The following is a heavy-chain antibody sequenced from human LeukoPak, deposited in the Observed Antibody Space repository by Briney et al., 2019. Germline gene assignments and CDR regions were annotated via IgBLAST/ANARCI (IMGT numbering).Heavy chain of an antibody. V-gene: IGHV3-21*03. CDR2: ISSSSSYI. J-gene: IGHJ4*02. D-gene: IGHD3-22*01. Sequence: PGGSLRLSCAASGFTFSNYAMSWVRQAPGKGLEWVSSISSSSSYIYYADSVKGRFTISGDNAKNSLYLQMNSLKTEDTAVYYCTTGLWYYDSSGYLLFDYWGQGTLVTVSS. CDR3: TTGLWYYDSSGYLLFDY. CDR1: GFTFSNYA.